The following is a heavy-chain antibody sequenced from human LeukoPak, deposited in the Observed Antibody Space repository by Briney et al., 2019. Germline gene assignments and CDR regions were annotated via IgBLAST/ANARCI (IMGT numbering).Heavy chain of an antibody. D-gene: IGHD3-16*01. V-gene: IGHV3-48*03. J-gene: IGHJ4*02. Sequence: GGTLRLSCAASGFTFSNYDMTWVRQAPGKGLEWVSYISSSGSTIYYADSVKGRFTISRDNAKNSLYLQMNSLRPEDTALYYCASDENYAFPHWGQGTLVTVSS. CDR3: ASDENYAFPH. CDR2: ISSSGSTI. CDR1: GFTFSNYD.